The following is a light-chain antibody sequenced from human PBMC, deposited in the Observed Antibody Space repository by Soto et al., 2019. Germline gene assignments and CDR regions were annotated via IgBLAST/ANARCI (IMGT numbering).Light chain of an antibody. CDR2: EVT. CDR3: SSYAGNNNLV. CDR1: SSDVGGYNY. V-gene: IGLV2-8*01. J-gene: IGLJ3*02. Sequence: QSVLTQPPSASGSPGQSVTISCTGTSSDVGGYNYVSWYQQHPGKAPKLMIYEVTKRPLGVPDRFSGSKSGNTASLTVSGLQGEDEADYYCSSYAGNNNLVFGGGTKLTVL.